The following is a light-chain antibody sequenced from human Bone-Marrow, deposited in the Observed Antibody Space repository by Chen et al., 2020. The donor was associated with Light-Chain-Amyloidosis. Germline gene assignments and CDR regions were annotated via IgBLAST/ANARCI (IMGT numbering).Light chain of an antibody. Sequence: QSALTQPPSASGSPGQSVTISCTGTNSDVGRYDYVSWYQQHPGKAPKFLIYEVIKRSSGVPARFAGSKSGNAASLTVSGLGAEDEADYYCCSYAGDSWVFGGGTKLTVL. V-gene: IGLV2-8*01. CDR3: CSYAGDSWV. J-gene: IGLJ3*02. CDR2: EVI. CDR1: NSDVGRYDY.